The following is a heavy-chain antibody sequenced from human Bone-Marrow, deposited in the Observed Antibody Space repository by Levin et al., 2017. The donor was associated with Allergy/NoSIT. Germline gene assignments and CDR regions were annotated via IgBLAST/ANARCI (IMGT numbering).Heavy chain of an antibody. CDR3: ARDDGIATGDFDY. CDR1: GVSISSYY. CDR2: IYYSGST. V-gene: IGHV4-59*01. D-gene: IGHD6-13*01. Sequence: SETLSLTCSVSGVSISSYYWSWIRQPPGKGLEWIGYIYYSGSTNQNPSLKSRVSISVDTSKNQISLKLKSVTAADTAVYYCARDDGIATGDFDYWSQGTLVIVSS. J-gene: IGHJ4*02.